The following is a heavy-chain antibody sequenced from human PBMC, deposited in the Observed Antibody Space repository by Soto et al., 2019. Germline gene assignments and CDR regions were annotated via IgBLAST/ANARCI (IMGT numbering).Heavy chain of an antibody. J-gene: IGHJ6*03. CDR1: GFTFSSYA. D-gene: IGHD5-18*01. Sequence: PGGSLRLSCAASGFTFSSYAMSWVRRAPGKGLEWVSAISNSGGSTFYADSVQGRFTISRDNSKNTLYLQMNSLIAEDTAAYYCAKPYRNYYYMDVWGKGTTVTVSS. V-gene: IGHV3-23*01. CDR3: AKPYRNYYYMDV. CDR2: ISNSGGST.